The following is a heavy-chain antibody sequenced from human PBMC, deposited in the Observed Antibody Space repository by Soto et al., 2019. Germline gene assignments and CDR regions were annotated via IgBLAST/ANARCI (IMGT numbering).Heavy chain of an antibody. CDR1: GGSFSGYY. CDR3: ARGRSGMDIVVVPAAYGMDV. V-gene: IGHV4-34*01. CDR2: INHSGST. D-gene: IGHD2-2*03. J-gene: IGHJ6*02. Sequence: QVQLQQWGAGLLKPSETLSLTCAVYGGSFSGYYWSWIRQPPGKGLEWIGEINHSGSTNYNPSLKRRVTISVDTSRNQVSLKLSSVTAADTAVYYCARGRSGMDIVVVPAAYGMDVWGQGTTVTVSS.